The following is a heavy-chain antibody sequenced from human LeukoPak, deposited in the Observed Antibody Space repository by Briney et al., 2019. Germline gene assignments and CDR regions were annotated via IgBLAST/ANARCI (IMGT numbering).Heavy chain of an antibody. J-gene: IGHJ6*03. CDR2: IYHSGST. D-gene: IGHD6-13*01. CDR3: ARISSSWLRSSYYMDV. CDR1: GGSISSSNW. Sequence: PSGTLSLTCAVSGGSISSSNWWSWVRQPPGKGLEWIGEIYHSGSTNYNPSLKSRVTISVDKSKNQFSLKLSSVTAADTAVYYCARISSSWLRSSYYMDVWGKGTTVTVSS. V-gene: IGHV4-4*02.